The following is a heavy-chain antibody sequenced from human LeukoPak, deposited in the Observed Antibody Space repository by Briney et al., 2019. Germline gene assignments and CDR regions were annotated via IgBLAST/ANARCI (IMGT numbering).Heavy chain of an antibody. CDR3: ARHVAVTPWYFDL. D-gene: IGHD4-17*01. CDR1: GGSISSYF. Sequence: SETLSLTCTVSGGSISSYFWSWIRQPPGKALEWIGYIYYAGNTKYSPSLKGRVTISVDTSKNQFSLRLSSVTAADTAVYYCARHVAVTPWYFDLWGRDTLVTVSS. CDR2: IYYAGNT. V-gene: IGHV4-59*08. J-gene: IGHJ2*01.